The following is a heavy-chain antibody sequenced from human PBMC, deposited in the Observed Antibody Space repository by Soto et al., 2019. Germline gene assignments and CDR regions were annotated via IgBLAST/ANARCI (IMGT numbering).Heavy chain of an antibody. CDR2: IRSKAYGGTT. CDR1: GFTFGDYA. Sequence: GGSLRLSCTASGFTFGDYAMSWFRQAPGKGLEWVGFIRSKAYGGTTEYAASVKGRFTISRDDSKSIAYLQMNSLKTEDTAVYYCTRVLYGSSWLYPPYYFDYWGQGTLVTVSS. V-gene: IGHV3-49*03. D-gene: IGHD6-13*01. J-gene: IGHJ4*02. CDR3: TRVLYGSSWLYPPYYFDY.